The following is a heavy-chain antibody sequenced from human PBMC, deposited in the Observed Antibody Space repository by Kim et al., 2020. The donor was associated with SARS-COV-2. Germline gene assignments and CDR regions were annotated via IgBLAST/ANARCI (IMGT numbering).Heavy chain of an antibody. V-gene: IGHV3-11*01. CDR2: ISSSGSTI. Sequence: RGSLRLSCAASGFNFSDYYMSWIRQAPGKGLEWVSYISSSGSTIYYADSVKGRFTISRDNAKNSLYLQMNSLRAEDTAVYYCAKHDYGDYYFDYWGQGTLVTVSS. J-gene: IGHJ4*02. CDR3: AKHDYGDYYFDY. CDR1: GFNFSDYY. D-gene: IGHD4-17*01.